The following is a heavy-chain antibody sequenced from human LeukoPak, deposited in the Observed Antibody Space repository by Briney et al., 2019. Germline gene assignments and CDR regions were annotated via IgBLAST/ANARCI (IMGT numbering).Heavy chain of an antibody. CDR2: IYYSGST. CDR3: ARDNRRQWLVLDGWFDP. V-gene: IGHV4-31*03. CDR1: GGSISSGGYY. Sequence: SETLSLTCTVSGGSISSGGYYWSWIRQHPGKGLEWIGYIYYSGSTYYNPSLKSRVTISVDTSKNHVSMKLSSVTAADTAVYYCARDNRRQWLVLDGWFDPWGQGTLVTVSS. D-gene: IGHD6-19*01. J-gene: IGHJ5*02.